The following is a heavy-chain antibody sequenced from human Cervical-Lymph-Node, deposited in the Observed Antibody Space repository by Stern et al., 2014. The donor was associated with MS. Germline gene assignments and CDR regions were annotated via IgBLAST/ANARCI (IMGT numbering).Heavy chain of an antibody. CDR1: CGSISSAEYY. D-gene: IGHD5-24*01. CDR3: SRDADGYSLVFGY. CDR2: IHYSGTT. J-gene: IGHJ4*02. V-gene: IGHV4-30-4*01. Sequence: QVQLVESGPGLVKPSQTLSLTCAVTCGSISSAEYYWSWIRQSPGQGLEWIGSIHYSGTTDYNPSLKSRVTISVDTSKNQFSLKLRSVTAADTAVYYCSRDADGYSLVFGYWGRGTLVTVSS.